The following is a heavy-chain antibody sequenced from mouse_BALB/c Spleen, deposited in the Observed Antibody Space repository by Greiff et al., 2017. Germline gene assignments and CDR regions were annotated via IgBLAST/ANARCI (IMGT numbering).Heavy chain of an antibody. CDR3: TTKRCHGCDGNYAMDY. CDR2: IWSGGST. D-gene: IGHD6-1*01. Sequence: QVQLLQSGPGLVPPSQSLSITCTVSGFSLTSYGVHWVRQSPGKGLEWLGVIWSGGSTNYNAAFISRLSISKDNSKSQVFFKMNSLQADDTTIYYYTTKRCHGCDGNYAMDYWGQGTSVTVSS. J-gene: IGHJ4*01. V-gene: IGHV2-4-1*01. CDR1: GFSLTSYG.